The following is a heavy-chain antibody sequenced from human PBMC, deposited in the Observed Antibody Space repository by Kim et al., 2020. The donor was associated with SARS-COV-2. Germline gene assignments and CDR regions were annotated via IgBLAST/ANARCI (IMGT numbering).Heavy chain of an antibody. D-gene: IGHD6-19*01. CDR2: FDPEDGET. CDR1: GYTLTELS. Sequence: ASVKVSCKVSGYTLTELSMHWVRQAPGKGLEWMGGFDPEDGETIYAQKFQGRVTMTEDTSTDTAYMELSSLRSEDTAVYYCASRLLYSGPQYYFDYWGQGTLVTVSS. V-gene: IGHV1-24*01. J-gene: IGHJ4*02. CDR3: ASRLLYSGPQYYFDY.